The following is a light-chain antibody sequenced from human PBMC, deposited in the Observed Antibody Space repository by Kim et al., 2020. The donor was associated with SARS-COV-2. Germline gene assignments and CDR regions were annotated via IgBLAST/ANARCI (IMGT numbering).Light chain of an antibody. V-gene: IGKV3-20*01. Sequence: EVVLTQSPGTLSLSPGERATLSCRASQSISSSYLAWYQQKAGQAPRLLLYGTSSRATGIPDRFRGTGSGTDFTLSISRLETEDFAVYYCQQYGSSPYTFGQGTKLEI. CDR1: QSISSSY. J-gene: IGKJ2*01. CDR3: QQYGSSPYT. CDR2: GTS.